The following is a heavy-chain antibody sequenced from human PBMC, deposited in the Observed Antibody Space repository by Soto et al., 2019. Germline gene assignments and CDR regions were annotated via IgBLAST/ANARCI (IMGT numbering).Heavy chain of an antibody. Sequence: ASVKVSCKASGGTFSSYAISWVRQAPGQGLEWMGGIIPIFGTANYAQKFQGRVTITADESTSTAYMELSSLRSEDTAVYYCARDPTPPTDFWSENGGFDYWGQGTLVTVSS. CDR1: GGTFSSYA. D-gene: IGHD3-3*01. CDR3: ARDPTPPTDFWSENGGFDY. V-gene: IGHV1-69*13. CDR2: IIPIFGTA. J-gene: IGHJ4*02.